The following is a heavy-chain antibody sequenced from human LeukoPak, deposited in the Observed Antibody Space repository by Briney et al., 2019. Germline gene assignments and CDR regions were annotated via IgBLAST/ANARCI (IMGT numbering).Heavy chain of an antibody. D-gene: IGHD6-13*01. CDR1: GGSISSYY. CDR3: ASPPPRYSSSWGAYFQH. CDR2: IYTSGST. Sequence: SETLSLTCTVSGGSISSYYWSWIRQPAGKGLEWIGRIYTSGSTNYNPSLKSRVTMSVDTSKNQFSLKLSSVTAADTAVYYCASPPPRYSSSWGAYFQHWGQGTLVTVSS. V-gene: IGHV4-4*07. J-gene: IGHJ1*01.